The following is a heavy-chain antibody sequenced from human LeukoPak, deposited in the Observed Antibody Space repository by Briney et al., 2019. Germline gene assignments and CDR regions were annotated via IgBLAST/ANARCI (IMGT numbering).Heavy chain of an antibody. J-gene: IGHJ4*02. CDR3: ARGLFASCGD. CDR1: GGSFSGYY. Sequence: SETLSLTXAVYGGSFSGYYWSWIRQPAGKGLEWIGRIYTSGSTNYNPSLKSRVTMSVDTSKNQFSLKLSSVTAADTAVYYCARGLFASCGDWGQGTLVTVSS. V-gene: IGHV4-59*10. D-gene: IGHD3/OR15-3a*01. CDR2: IYTSGST.